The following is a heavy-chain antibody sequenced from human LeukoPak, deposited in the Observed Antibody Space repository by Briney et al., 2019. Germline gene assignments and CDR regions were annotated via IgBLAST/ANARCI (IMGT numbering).Heavy chain of an antibody. V-gene: IGHV3-21*01. Sequence: GGSLRLSCAASGFTFSSYSMNWVRQAPGKGLEWVSSISSSSSYIYYADSVKGRFTISRENAKNSLYLQMNSLRAEDTAVYYCTRPPDYDSSGYFQDYYYYYYMDVWGKGTTVTISS. D-gene: IGHD3-22*01. CDR2: ISSSSSYI. J-gene: IGHJ6*03. CDR3: TRPPDYDSSGYFQDYYYYYYMDV. CDR1: GFTFSSYS.